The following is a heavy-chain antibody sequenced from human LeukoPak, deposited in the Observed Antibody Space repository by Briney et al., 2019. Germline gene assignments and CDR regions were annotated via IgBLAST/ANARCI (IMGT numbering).Heavy chain of an antibody. CDR3: ATVDYYDSSGLDY. D-gene: IGHD3-22*01. CDR2: VDPEDGET. J-gene: IGHJ4*02. CDR1: GYTFTDYY. V-gene: IGHV1-69-2*01. Sequence: ASVKVSXKVSGYTFTDYYMHWVRQAPGKGLEWMGLVDPEDGETIYAEKFQGRVTITADTSTDTAYMELSSLRSEDTAVYYCATVDYYDSSGLDYWGQGTLVTVSS.